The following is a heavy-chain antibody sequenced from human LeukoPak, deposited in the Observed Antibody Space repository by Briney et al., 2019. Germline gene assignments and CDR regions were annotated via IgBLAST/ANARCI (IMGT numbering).Heavy chain of an antibody. D-gene: IGHD2-2*01. V-gene: IGHV3-7*01. CDR2: IKQDGSEK. Sequence: KAGGSLRLSCAASGFTFSSYWMSWVRQAPGKGLEWVANIKQDGSEKYYVDSVKGRFTISRDNAKNSLYLQMNSLRAEDTAVYYCARQDTVVVPAAGIFDYWGQGTLVTVSS. J-gene: IGHJ4*02. CDR3: ARQDTVVVPAAGIFDY. CDR1: GFTFSSYW.